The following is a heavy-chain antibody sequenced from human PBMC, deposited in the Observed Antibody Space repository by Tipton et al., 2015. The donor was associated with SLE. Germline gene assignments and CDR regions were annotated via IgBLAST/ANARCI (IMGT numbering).Heavy chain of an antibody. Sequence: TLSLTCTVSGGSVSSGSYYWSWIRQPPGKGLEWIGEINHSGSTNYNPSLKSRVTISVDTSKNQFSLKLSSVTAADTAVYYCARRVYYEGAFDIWGQGTMVTVSS. V-gene: IGHV4-39*07. J-gene: IGHJ3*02. CDR3: ARRVYYEGAFDI. CDR1: GGSVSSGSYY. D-gene: IGHD3-22*01. CDR2: INHSGST.